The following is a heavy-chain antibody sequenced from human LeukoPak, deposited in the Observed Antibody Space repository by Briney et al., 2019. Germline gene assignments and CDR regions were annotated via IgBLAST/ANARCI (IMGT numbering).Heavy chain of an antibody. J-gene: IGHJ4*02. CDR3: ARLSGYDWESFYDY. CDR1: GFTVSSNY. D-gene: IGHD5-12*01. V-gene: IGHV4-59*02. CDR2: IYYSGST. Sequence: PGGSLRLSCAASGFTVSSNYMSWVRQPPGKGLEWIGSIYYSGSTYYNPSLKSRVTISVHTSKNQFSLKLSSVTAADTAVYYCARLSGYDWESFYDYWGQGTLVTVSS.